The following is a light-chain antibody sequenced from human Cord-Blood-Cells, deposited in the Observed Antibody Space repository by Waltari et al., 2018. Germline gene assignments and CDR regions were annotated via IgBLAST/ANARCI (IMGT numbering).Light chain of an antibody. CDR2: GAS. CDR3: QQYNNWPRT. Sequence: EIVMTQSPAPLSVSPGERATLSCRASQSVSSNLAWYQQKPGQAPRLIIYGASTRATGIPARFSGSGSGTEFTLTISSLQSEDFAVYYCQQYNNWPRTFGQGTKVEIK. V-gene: IGKV3-15*01. CDR1: QSVSSN. J-gene: IGKJ1*01.